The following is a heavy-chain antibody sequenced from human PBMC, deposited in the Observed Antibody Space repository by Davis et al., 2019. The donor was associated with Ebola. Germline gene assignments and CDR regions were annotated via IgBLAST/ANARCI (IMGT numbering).Heavy chain of an antibody. CDR2: IFHNART. CDR3: AREGR. V-gene: IGHV4-59*01. J-gene: IGHJ3*01. CDR1: GGSISNY. Sequence: SETLSLTCNVSGGSISNYWSWIRQPPGKGLEWIGYIFHNARTSYNPSLGSRVTISVDTSKNQVSLKVTSVTAADTAMYYCAREGRWGQGTMVTVSS.